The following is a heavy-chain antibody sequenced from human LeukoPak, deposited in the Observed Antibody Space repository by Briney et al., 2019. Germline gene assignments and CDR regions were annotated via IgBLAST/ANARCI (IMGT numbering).Heavy chain of an antibody. V-gene: IGHV3-15*01. CDR3: TTGAAYYGGNPDAFDI. Sequence: PGGSLRLSCAASGFTFSNAWMSWVRQAPGKGLEWVGRIKSKTDGGTTDYAAPVKGRFTISRDDSKNTLYLQMNSLKTEDTAVYYCTTGAAYYGGNPDAFDIWGQGTMVTVSS. J-gene: IGHJ3*02. D-gene: IGHD4-23*01. CDR2: IKSKTDGGTT. CDR1: GFTFSNAW.